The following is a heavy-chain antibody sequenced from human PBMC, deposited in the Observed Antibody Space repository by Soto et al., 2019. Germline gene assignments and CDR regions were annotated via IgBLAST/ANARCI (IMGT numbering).Heavy chain of an antibody. J-gene: IGHJ5*02. V-gene: IGHV4-31*03. CDR1: GGSISSGGYY. CDR2: IYHSGST. Sequence: QVQLQESGPGLVKPSQTLSLTCTVSGGSISSGGYYWSWIRQHPGKGLEWIGYIYHSGSTYYNPSLKSRVTISVDTSKKQFSLKLSFVTAADTAVYFCARGAVPGWFDPWGQGTLVTVSS. CDR3: ARGAVPGWFDP.